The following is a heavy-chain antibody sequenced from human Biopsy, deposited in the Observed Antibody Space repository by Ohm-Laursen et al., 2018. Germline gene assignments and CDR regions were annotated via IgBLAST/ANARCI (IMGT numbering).Heavy chain of an antibody. V-gene: IGHV4-31*01. D-gene: IGHD3-9*01. CDR1: GASVKTSGYF. Sequence: TLSLTWSVSGASVKTSGYFWAWIRQRPGKGLEWIGYISYNERTHYNPSLTSLLAISFDTSNNLISLQLRSVSVADTAVYYCVREPKTGTAEAWYFDLWGRGSPVTVPS. CDR3: VREPKTGTAEAWYFDL. J-gene: IGHJ2*01. CDR2: ISYNERT.